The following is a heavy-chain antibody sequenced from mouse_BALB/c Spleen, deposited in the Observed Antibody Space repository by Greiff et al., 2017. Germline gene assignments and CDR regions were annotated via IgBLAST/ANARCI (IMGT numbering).Heavy chain of an antibody. J-gene: IGHJ4*01. Sequence: QVHVKQSGAELVRPGTSVKISCKASGYTFTNYWLGWVKQRPGHGLEWIGDIYPGGGYTNYNEKFKGKATLTADTSSSTAYMQLSSLTSEDSAVYFCARRPYYGSSLYYAMDYWGQGTSVTVSS. CDR2: IYPGGGYT. CDR1: GYTFTNYW. CDR3: ARRPYYGSSLYYAMDY. V-gene: IGHV1-63*02. D-gene: IGHD1-1*01.